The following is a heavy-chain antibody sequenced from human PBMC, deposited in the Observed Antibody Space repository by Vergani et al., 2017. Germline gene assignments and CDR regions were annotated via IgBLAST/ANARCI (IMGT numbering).Heavy chain of an antibody. Sequence: QVQLVESGGGVVQPGRSLRLSCAASGFTFSSYGMHWVRQAPGKGLEWVEVISYDGSNKYYAESVKGRFTISRDNSKNTLYLQMNSLRAEDTAVYYCAKDSYYYDSSGYFDYWGQGTLVTVSS. D-gene: IGHD3-22*01. CDR3: AKDSYYYDSSGYFDY. J-gene: IGHJ4*02. CDR1: GFTFSSYG. CDR2: ISYDGSNK. V-gene: IGHV3-30*18.